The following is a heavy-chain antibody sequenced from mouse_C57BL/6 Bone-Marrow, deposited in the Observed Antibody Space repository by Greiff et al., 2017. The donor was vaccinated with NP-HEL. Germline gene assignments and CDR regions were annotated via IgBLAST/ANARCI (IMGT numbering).Heavy chain of an antibody. CDR1: GFSLTSYG. V-gene: IGHV2-9*01. D-gene: IGHD1-1*01. J-gene: IGHJ4*01. CDR3: AKHERGDYYGSSLYAMGY. Sequence: VKLMESGPGLVAPSQSLSITCTVSGFSLTSYGVDWVRQPPGTGLEWLGVIWGGGSTNYNSAHMSRLSISKDNSKSQVFLKMNSLQTDDTAMYYCAKHERGDYYGSSLYAMGYWGQGTSVTVSS. CDR2: IWGGGST.